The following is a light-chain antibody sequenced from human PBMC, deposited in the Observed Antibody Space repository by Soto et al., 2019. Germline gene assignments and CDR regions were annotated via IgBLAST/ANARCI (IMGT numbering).Light chain of an antibody. V-gene: IGLV1-40*01. CDR1: GSNIGAGYD. CDR2: GNS. J-gene: IGLJ2*01. Sequence: QLVLTQPPSVSGAPGQRVTISCTGSGSNIGAGYDVHWYQQLPGTAPKLLIYGNSNRPSGVPDRFSGSKSGTSASLAITGLQAEDEADYYCQSYDSSLSGSVFGGGTKLTVL. CDR3: QSYDSSLSGSV.